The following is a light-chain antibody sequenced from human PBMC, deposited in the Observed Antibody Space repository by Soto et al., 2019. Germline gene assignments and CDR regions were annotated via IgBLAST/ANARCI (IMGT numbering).Light chain of an antibody. CDR2: DVS. J-gene: IGKJ4*01. CDR3: QQYENLPLT. V-gene: IGKV1-33*01. CDR1: EDIGSY. Sequence: DIQMTQSPSSLSASVGDRITITCQASEDIGSYLNWYQQRPGRAPKVLISDVSKLQTGVPSRFSGSGSGTDFAFTISSLQPEDIATYYCQQYENLPLTFGGGTKVGI.